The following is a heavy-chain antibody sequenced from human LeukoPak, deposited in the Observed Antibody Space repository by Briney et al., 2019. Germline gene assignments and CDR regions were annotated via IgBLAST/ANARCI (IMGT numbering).Heavy chain of an antibody. J-gene: IGHJ5*02. CDR3: ARHRSHHGWFGP. CDR1: GDSISSCDYC. Sequence: SETLSLTCTVSGDSISSCDYCWSWIRQPPGRGLEFVGCLYFSGSTYYNPSLYGRVTISVDTSKEQFDQNLYSMTAADTALYFCARHRSHHGWFGPRGQGTLVTGSS. D-gene: IGHD2-8*01. V-gene: IGHV4-39*01. CDR2: LYFSGST.